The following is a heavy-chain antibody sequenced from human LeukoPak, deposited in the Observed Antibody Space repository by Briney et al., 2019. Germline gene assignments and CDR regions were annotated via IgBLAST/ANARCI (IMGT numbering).Heavy chain of an antibody. Sequence: SGTLSLICGVSGGSISSTNWWTWIRQPPGKGLEWIGEVHLDGRTNYNPSLESRLTMSVDLSENHISLKLTSVAAADTAVYYCAREGGFYRPLDYTGQGTLVTVSS. J-gene: IGHJ4*02. CDR1: GGSISSTNW. D-gene: IGHD3-3*01. CDR2: VHLDGRT. CDR3: AREGGFYRPLDY. V-gene: IGHV4-4*02.